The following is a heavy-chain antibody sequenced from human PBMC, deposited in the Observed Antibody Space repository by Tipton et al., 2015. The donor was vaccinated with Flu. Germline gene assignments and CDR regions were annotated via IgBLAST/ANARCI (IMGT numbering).Heavy chain of an antibody. CDR3: ARLTGYSQETYFDS. Sequence: TLSLTCSVSGGSISGYYWSWIRQSPGEGLEWIGFIHYSGSTHYSSSLRSRVTVSLGTSRNQFSLRLRSVTAADTATYFCARLTGYSQETYFDSWGQGILVTVSS. J-gene: IGHJ4*02. V-gene: IGHV4-59*08. CDR1: GGSISGYY. CDR2: IHYSGST. D-gene: IGHD1-14*01.